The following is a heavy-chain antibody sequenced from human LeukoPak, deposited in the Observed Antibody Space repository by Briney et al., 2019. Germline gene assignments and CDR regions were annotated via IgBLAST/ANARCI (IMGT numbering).Heavy chain of an antibody. CDR2: ISSSGSTI. J-gene: IGHJ6*02. Sequence: GGSLRLSCAASGFTFSDYYMSWIRQAPGKGLEWVSYISSSGSTIYYADSVKGRFTISRDNAKNSLYPQMNSLRAEDTAVYYCATGLLWFGELLYSPNYYGMDVWGQGTTVTVSS. CDR1: GFTFSDYY. V-gene: IGHV3-11*01. D-gene: IGHD3-10*01. CDR3: ATGLLWFGELLYSPNYYGMDV.